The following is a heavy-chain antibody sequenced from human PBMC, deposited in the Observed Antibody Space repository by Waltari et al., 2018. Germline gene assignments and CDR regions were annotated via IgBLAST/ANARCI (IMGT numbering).Heavy chain of an antibody. D-gene: IGHD3-22*01. CDR1: EFTFSTYA. Sequence: QVQLVESGGGVVQPGRSLRLSCAASEFTFSTYAMHWVRQAPGKGLEWVAVVSYNARNIYYVDSVKVRFTVSRDNSKKTLYLQMNGLRAEDTAVYYCARDYCDRTNCHGMDVWGQGTTVIVSS. CDR2: VSYNARNI. V-gene: IGHV3-30*04. CDR3: ARDYCDRTNCHGMDV. J-gene: IGHJ6*02.